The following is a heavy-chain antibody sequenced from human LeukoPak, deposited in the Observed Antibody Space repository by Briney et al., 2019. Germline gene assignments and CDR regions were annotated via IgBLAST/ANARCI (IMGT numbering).Heavy chain of an antibody. J-gene: IGHJ4*02. Sequence: GGSLRLSCAASGFTFSSYEMNWVRQAPGKGLEWVSYISSSGSTIYYADSVKGRFTISRDNAKNSLYLQMNSLRAEDTAVYYCARGPPIIAAAGTLDYWGQGTLVTVS. CDR2: ISSSGSTI. V-gene: IGHV3-48*03. CDR1: GFTFSSYE. D-gene: IGHD6-13*01. CDR3: ARGPPIIAAAGTLDY.